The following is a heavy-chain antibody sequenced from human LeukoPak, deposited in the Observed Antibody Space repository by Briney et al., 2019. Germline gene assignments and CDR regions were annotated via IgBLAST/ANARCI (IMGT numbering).Heavy chain of an antibody. D-gene: IGHD3-22*01. J-gene: IGHJ4*02. V-gene: IGHV3-21*01. Sequence: GGSLRLSCAASGFTFSSYSVNWVRQAPGKGLEWVSSISSSSSYIYYADSVKGRFTISRDNAKNSLYLQMNSLRAEDTAVYYCARDLGEDYDSSGYRGDYWGQGTPVTVSS. CDR1: GFTFSSYS. CDR2: ISSSSSYI. CDR3: ARDLGEDYDSSGYRGDY.